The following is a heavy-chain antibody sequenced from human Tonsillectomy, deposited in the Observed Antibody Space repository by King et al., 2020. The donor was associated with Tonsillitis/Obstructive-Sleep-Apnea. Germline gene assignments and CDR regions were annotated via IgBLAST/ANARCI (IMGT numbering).Heavy chain of an antibody. CDR1: GFTVSSNY. D-gene: IGHD6-19*01. CDR2: IYSGGST. V-gene: IGHV3-53*01. CDR3: ARVQISSSGWYDYFDY. Sequence: VQLVESGGGLIQPGGSLRLSCAASGFTVSSNYMSWVRQAPGKGLEWVSVIYSGGSTYYADSVKGRLTISRDNSKNTLYLQMNSLRAEDTAVYYCARVQISSSGWYDYFDYWGQGTLVTVSS. J-gene: IGHJ4*02.